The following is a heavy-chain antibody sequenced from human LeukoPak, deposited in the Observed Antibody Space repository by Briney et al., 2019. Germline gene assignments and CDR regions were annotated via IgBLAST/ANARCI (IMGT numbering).Heavy chain of an antibody. CDR1: GFTFDDYG. J-gene: IGHJ4*02. D-gene: IGHD3-10*01. CDR2: IDWNGDRT. Sequence: PGGSLRLSCAASGFTFDDYGMTWVRQAPGKGLEWVSGIDWNGDRTGYADSVKGRFTITRDNAKNSLYLQMNSLRAEDTASYYCARSAYYGSGSYSDYWGQGTLVTVSS. V-gene: IGHV3-20*04. CDR3: ARSAYYGSGSYSDY.